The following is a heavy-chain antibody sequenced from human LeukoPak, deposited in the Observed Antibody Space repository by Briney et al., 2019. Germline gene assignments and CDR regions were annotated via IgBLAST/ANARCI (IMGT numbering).Heavy chain of an antibody. CDR3: ARAERYFAAVHFDY. J-gene: IGHJ4*02. Sequence: GGSLRLSCAASGFTFSSYSMNWVRQAPGKGLEWVSSISSSSSYIYYADSVKGRFTISRDNAKNSLYLQMNSLRAEDTAVYYCARAERYFAAVHFDYWGQGTLVTVSS. D-gene: IGHD3-9*01. CDR1: GFTFSSYS. V-gene: IGHV3-21*01. CDR2: ISSSSSYI.